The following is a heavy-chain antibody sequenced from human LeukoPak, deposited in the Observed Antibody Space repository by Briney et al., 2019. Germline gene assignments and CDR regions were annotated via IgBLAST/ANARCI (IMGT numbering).Heavy chain of an antibody. J-gene: IGHJ4*02. CDR3: ARVFGAYESRGFDH. Sequence: PSETLSHTCTVSGGSIGSYYWSWFRQPPGKGLEWIGYIYYSGSTNYNPSLKSRVTISVDTSKNQFSLKLSSVSAADTAVYYCARVFGAYESRGFDHWGQGTLVTVSS. D-gene: IGHD3-22*01. CDR2: IYYSGST. CDR1: GGSIGSYY. V-gene: IGHV4-59*01.